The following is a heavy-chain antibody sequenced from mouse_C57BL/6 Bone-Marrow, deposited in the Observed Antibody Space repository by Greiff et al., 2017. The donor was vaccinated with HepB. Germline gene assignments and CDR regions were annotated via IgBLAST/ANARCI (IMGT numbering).Heavy chain of an antibody. J-gene: IGHJ4*01. V-gene: IGHV14-3*01. CDR2: IDPANGNT. D-gene: IGHD1-1*01. CDR3: ARSTYGSSPYYYAMDY. CDR1: GFNIKNTY. Sequence: VQLQQSVAELVRPGASVKLSCTASGFNIKNTYMHWVEQRPEQGLEWIGRIDPANGNTKYAPKFQGKATITADTSSNTAYLQLSSLTSEDTAIYYCARSTYGSSPYYYAMDYWGQGTSVTVSS.